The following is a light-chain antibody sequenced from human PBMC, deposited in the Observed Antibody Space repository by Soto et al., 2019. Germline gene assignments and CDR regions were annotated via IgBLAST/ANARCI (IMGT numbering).Light chain of an antibody. Sequence: EIVLTQSPATLSSSPGERATLSCRASQTVSSRLAWYQHKPGQAPGLLIYDSSNRATGIPARFSGSGSGTDFTLTISSLEPEDFAVYYCHQRKGWPGTFGQGTKVDIK. V-gene: IGKV3-11*01. CDR1: QTVSSR. J-gene: IGKJ1*01. CDR3: HQRKGWPGT. CDR2: DSS.